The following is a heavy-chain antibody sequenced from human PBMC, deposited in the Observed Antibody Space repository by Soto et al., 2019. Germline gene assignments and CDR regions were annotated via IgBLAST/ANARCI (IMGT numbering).Heavy chain of an antibody. D-gene: IGHD4-17*01. CDR3: AKGSDYAAAKTYFED. V-gene: IGHV3-30*18. CDR1: GFTLSSDG. CDR2: ISYDGTNK. Sequence: QVQLVESGGGGVQPGTSLRLSCAASGFTLSSDGMHWVRQAPGKGLEWVAVISYDGTNKYYADSVKDRFTISRDNSKNTLYLQMNRLRGEDTAFYYWAKGSDYAAAKTYFEDWGQGTLVTVSS. J-gene: IGHJ4*02.